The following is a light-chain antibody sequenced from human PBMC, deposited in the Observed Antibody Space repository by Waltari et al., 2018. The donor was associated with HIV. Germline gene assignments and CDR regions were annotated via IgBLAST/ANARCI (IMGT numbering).Light chain of an antibody. Sequence: QSVLTQPPSASGTPGQRLTISCSGSSSNIGINYVYWYQHFPGTAPKLLMYRNGQRPSGVPARFSGSKSGTSASLAISGLRAEDEAEYYCATWDDNLGGRVFGGGTKLTVL. CDR3: ATWDDNLGGRV. CDR2: RNG. V-gene: IGLV1-47*01. CDR1: SSNIGINY. J-gene: IGLJ3*02.